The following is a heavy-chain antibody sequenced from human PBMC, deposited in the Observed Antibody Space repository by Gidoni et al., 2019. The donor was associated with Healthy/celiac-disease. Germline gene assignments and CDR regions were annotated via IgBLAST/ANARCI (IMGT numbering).Heavy chain of an antibody. J-gene: IGHJ4*02. CDR3: ARNHWVRVAAVFDY. CDR1: GGSFSGYY. D-gene: IGHD2-15*01. CDR2: INHSGST. Sequence: QVQLQQWGAGLLKPSETLSLTCAVYGGSFSGYYWSWIRQPPGKGLEWIGEINHSGSTNYNPSLKSRVTISVDTSKNQFSLKLSSVTAADTAVYYCARNHWVRVAAVFDYWGQGTLVTVSS. V-gene: IGHV4-34*01.